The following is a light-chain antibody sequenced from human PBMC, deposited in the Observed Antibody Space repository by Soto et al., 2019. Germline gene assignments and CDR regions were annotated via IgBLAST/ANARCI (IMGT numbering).Light chain of an antibody. Sequence: EIVLTQSPGTLSLSPGERATLSCRASQSVSSRYLAWYQQKPGQAPRLIVYGASSRATGIPDRFSGSGSGTDLTLTISRLEPEDFAAYDCQQYGSSPPITFGQGTRLEN. J-gene: IGKJ5*01. CDR1: QSVSSRY. CDR2: GAS. CDR3: QQYGSSPPIT. V-gene: IGKV3-20*01.